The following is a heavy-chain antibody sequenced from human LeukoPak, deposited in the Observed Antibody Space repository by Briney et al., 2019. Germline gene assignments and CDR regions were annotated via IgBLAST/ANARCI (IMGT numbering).Heavy chain of an antibody. V-gene: IGHV4-59*01. J-gene: IGHJ3*02. D-gene: IGHD3-22*01. CDR3: ASGYDRSGKHAFDI. CDR2: VYYSGST. CDR1: GGSISSYY. Sequence: SDTLSLTCTVSGGSISSYYWSWIRQPAGKGLEWIGYVYYSGSTNYKSSLKSRVTISVDTSKNQYSLKLSSVTAADTAVYYCASGYDRSGKHAFDIWGQGTMVTVSS.